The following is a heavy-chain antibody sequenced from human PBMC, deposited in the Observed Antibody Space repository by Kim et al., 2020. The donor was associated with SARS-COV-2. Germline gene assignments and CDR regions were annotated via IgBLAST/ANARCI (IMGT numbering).Heavy chain of an antibody. Sequence: ASVKVSCKASGYTFTGYYMHWVRQAPGQGLEWMGWINPNSGGTNYAQKFQGRVTMTRDTSISTAYMELSRLRSDDTAVYYCARDPGGTVAGPYYYYGMDVWGQGTTVTVSS. CDR2: INPNSGGT. CDR3: ARDPGGTVAGPYYYYGMDV. J-gene: IGHJ6*02. V-gene: IGHV1-2*02. D-gene: IGHD6-19*01. CDR1: GYTFTGYY.